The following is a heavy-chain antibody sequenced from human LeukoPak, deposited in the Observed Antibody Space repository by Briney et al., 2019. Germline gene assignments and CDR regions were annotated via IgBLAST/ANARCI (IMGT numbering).Heavy chain of an antibody. Sequence: PSETLSLTCTVSGVSISGANHYWGWIRQPPGKGLEWIGGFYYTGNTYYSPSLKRLVTISVDTSKTQFSLKLSSVTAADTAVYYCARRIYSSSWYFDYWGQGTLVTVSS. CDR1: GVSISGANHY. V-gene: IGHV4-39*01. CDR3: ARRIYSSSWYFDY. D-gene: IGHD6-13*01. J-gene: IGHJ4*02. CDR2: FYYTGNT.